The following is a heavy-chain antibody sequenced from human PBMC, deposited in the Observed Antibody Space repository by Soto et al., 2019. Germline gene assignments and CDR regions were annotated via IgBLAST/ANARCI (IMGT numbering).Heavy chain of an antibody. CDR3: ARGPIRDGYNSGRVY. Sequence: EVQLVESGGGLVQPGGSLRLSCAASGFTVSSYEMNWVRQAPGKGLEWVSYISSSGSTIYYADSVKGRFTISRDNAKNSLYLQMNSLRAEDTAVYYCARGPIRDGYNSGRVYWGQGTLVTVSS. V-gene: IGHV3-48*03. J-gene: IGHJ4*02. CDR2: ISSSGSTI. D-gene: IGHD5-12*01. CDR1: GFTVSSYE.